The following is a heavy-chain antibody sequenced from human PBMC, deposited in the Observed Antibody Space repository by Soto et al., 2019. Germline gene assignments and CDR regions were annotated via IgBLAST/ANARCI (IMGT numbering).Heavy chain of an antibody. V-gene: IGHV3-30-3*01. CDR3: ARRWSLNYPDY. CDR1: GFSFSSYA. D-gene: IGHD3-3*01. CDR2: ISYDGSNK. J-gene: IGHJ4*02. Sequence: GGSLRLSCAASGFSFSSYAMHWVRQAPGKGLEWVAVISYDGSNKYYADSVKGRFTISRDNSKNTLYLQMNSLRAEDTAAYYCARRWSLNYPDYWGQGTLVTVSS.